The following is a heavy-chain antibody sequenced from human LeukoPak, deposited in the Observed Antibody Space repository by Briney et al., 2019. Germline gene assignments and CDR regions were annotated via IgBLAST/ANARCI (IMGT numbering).Heavy chain of an antibody. CDR2: ISGSGGST. V-gene: IGHV3-23*01. J-gene: IGHJ3*02. CDR3: ANFDILTAEATLI. Sequence: GGSLSLSCAASGFTFSSYAMSWVRQAPGKGLEWVSAISGSGGSTYYADSVKGRFTISRDNSKNTLYLQMNSLRAEDTAVYYCANFDILTAEATLIWGQGTMVTVSS. D-gene: IGHD3-9*01. CDR1: GFTFSSYA.